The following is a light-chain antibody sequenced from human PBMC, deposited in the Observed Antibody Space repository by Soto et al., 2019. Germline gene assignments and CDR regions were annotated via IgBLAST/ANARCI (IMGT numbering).Light chain of an antibody. CDR3: QQYYSMPWT. J-gene: IGKJ1*01. CDR1: QSVFYSSTNNNR. V-gene: IGKV4-1*01. Sequence: DIVMTQSPDCLAVSLGARATISCKSSQSVFYSSTNNNRLAWYQQKPGQPPKLLLYWASTRESGVPDRFSGSGSGTDFTLTITGLQAEDVAIYYCQQYYSMPWTLGRGTRVEIK. CDR2: WAS.